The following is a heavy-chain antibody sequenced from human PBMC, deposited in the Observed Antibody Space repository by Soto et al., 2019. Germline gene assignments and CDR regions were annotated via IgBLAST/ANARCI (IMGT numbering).Heavy chain of an antibody. CDR3: ARDRLEYGFWSGYNDY. V-gene: IGHV1-69*01. J-gene: IGHJ4*02. CDR2: IIPIFGTA. D-gene: IGHD3-3*01. Sequence: QVQLVQSGAEVKKPGSSVKVSCKASGGTFSSYAISWVRQAPGQGLEWMGGIIPIFGTANYAQKFQGRVTITADESTSTAYMELSSLRSEDTAVYYCARDRLEYGFWSGYNDYWGQGTLVTVSS. CDR1: GGTFSSYA.